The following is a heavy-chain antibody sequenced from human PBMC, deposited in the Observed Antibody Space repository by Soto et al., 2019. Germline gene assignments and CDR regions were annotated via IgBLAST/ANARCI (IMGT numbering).Heavy chain of an antibody. CDR1: GGYFRGYY. V-gene: IGHV4-34*01. D-gene: IGHD2-15*01. CDR2: INHSGST. J-gene: IGHJ4*02. Sequence: SVTLSLTCAVYGGYFRGYYWSWIRQPPGKGLEWIGEINHSGSTNYNPSLKSRVTISVDTSKNQFSLKLSSVTAADTAVYYCARGIYCSGGSCYSNFAYWGQGTLVTVSS. CDR3: ARGIYCSGGSCYSNFAY.